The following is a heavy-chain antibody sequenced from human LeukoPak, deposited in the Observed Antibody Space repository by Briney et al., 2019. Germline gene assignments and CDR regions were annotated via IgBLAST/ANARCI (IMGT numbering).Heavy chain of an antibody. Sequence: SETLSLTCAVYGGSFSGYYWSWIRQPPGMGLEWIGSIHYSGSTYYKPSLKSRVTMSVDTSKNQFSLRLSSVTAADTAVYYCARSAQTVTTFPLDYWGQGTLVTVSS. CDR2: IHYSGST. D-gene: IGHD4-17*01. CDR3: ARSAQTVTTFPLDY. V-gene: IGHV4-34*01. CDR1: GGSFSGYY. J-gene: IGHJ4*02.